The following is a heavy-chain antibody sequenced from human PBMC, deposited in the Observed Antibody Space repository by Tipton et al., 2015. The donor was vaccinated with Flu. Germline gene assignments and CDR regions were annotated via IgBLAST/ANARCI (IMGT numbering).Heavy chain of an antibody. CDR1: GGSISSGGYS. Sequence: LRLSCTVSGGSISSGGYSWSWIRQPPGKGLEWIGYIYNTGGPFYNPSLRSRVTVSVDTSKNQFSLKLSSVTAADTAVYYCARGQYDSTGYWLDPWGQGTPVIVSS. V-gene: IGHV4-30-2*01. J-gene: IGHJ5*02. CDR3: ARGQYDSTGYWLDP. D-gene: IGHD3-22*01. CDR2: IYNTGGP.